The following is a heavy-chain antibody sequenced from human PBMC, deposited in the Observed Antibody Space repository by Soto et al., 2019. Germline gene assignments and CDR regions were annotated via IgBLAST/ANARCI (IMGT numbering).Heavy chain of an antibody. D-gene: IGHD6-19*01. Sequence: ASVKVSCKASGYTFTSYAMRWVRQAPGQRLEWMGWINAGNGNTKYSQKFQGRVTITRDTSASTAYMELSSLRSEDTAVYYCASLAVADRAFDIWGQGTMVTVSS. J-gene: IGHJ3*02. CDR1: GYTFTSYA. V-gene: IGHV1-3*01. CDR3: ASLAVADRAFDI. CDR2: INAGNGNT.